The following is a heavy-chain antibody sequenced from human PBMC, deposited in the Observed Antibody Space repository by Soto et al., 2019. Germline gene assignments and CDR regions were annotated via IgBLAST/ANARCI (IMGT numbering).Heavy chain of an antibody. CDR1: GYSFTSHY. V-gene: IGHV1-46*03. J-gene: IGHJ2*01. D-gene: IGHD1-1*01. CDR3: ARDQSCHDLLWYFDP. CDR2: IYPGGTNI. Sequence: ASVKVSCKAIGYSFTSHYMHWVRQAPGQGLEWMGTIYPGGTNIAYAQKFQGRVTMTKDTSTTTVYMELNSLTSEDTAVYYCARDQSCHDLLWYFDPWGR.